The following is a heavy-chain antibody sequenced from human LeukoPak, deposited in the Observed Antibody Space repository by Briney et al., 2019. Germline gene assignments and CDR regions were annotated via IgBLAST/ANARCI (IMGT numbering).Heavy chain of an antibody. Sequence: ASVKVSCKVSGYTLTELSMHWVRQAPGKGGEWMGGFDPEDGETIYAQKFQGRVTMTEDTSTDTAYMELSSLRSEDTAVYYCATDPYSSGWYHYWGQGTLVTVSS. V-gene: IGHV1-24*01. D-gene: IGHD6-19*01. CDR3: ATDPYSSGWYHY. CDR2: FDPEDGET. J-gene: IGHJ4*02. CDR1: GYTLTELS.